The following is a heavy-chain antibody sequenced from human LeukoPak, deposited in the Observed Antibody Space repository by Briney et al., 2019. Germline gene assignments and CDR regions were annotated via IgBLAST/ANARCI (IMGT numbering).Heavy chain of an antibody. J-gene: IGHJ4*02. V-gene: IGHV1-2*02. Sequence: ASVKVSCKASGYTFTGYYMHWVRQAPGQGLEWMGWINPNSGGTNYAQKFQGRVTMTRDTSISTAYMELSRLRSDDTAVYYCARDASGSYYDSSLSYYFDYWGQGTLVTVSS. CDR3: ARDASGSYYDSSLSYYFDY. D-gene: IGHD3-22*01. CDR2: INPNSGGT. CDR1: GYTFTGYY.